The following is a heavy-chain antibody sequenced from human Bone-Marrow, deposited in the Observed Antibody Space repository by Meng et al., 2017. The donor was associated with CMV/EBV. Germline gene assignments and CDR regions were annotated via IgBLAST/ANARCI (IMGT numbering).Heavy chain of an antibody. CDR3: AREIRGKGSTLDV. J-gene: IGHJ6*02. V-gene: IGHV1-2*02. D-gene: IGHD2/OR15-2a*01. CDR1: GGTFSSYT. CDR2: INPNSGGT. Sequence: ASVKVSCKASGGTFSSYTINWVRQAPGQGLEWMGWINPNSGGTNYAQKFQGRVTMTRDTSISTAYMELSRLRSDDTAVYYCAREIRGKGSTLDVWGQGTTVTVSS.